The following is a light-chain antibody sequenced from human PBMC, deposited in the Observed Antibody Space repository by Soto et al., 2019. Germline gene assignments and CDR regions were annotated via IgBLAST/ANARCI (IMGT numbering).Light chain of an antibody. Sequence: ETVMTQSPATLSVSPGERATLSCRASQTVGSNLAWYQQTPGRAPRLLIYGASTRATGIPARFSGGGSGTEFTLTISSLQSEDFAVYYWQQYNDWPRTFGQGTKVEI. CDR2: GAS. CDR1: QTVGSN. J-gene: IGKJ1*01. V-gene: IGKV3-15*01. CDR3: QQYNDWPRT.